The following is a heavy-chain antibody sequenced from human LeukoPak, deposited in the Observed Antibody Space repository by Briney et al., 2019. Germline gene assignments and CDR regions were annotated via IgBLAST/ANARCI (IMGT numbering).Heavy chain of an antibody. CDR1: GFTFSSYA. Sequence: PGGSLRLSCAASGFTFSSYAMHWVRQAPGKGLEWVAVISYDGSNKYYADSVKGRFTISRDNSKNTLYLQMNSLRAEDTAVYYCARTAQDPQFDYWGQGTLVTVSS. CDR2: ISYDGSNK. J-gene: IGHJ4*02. CDR3: ARTAQDPQFDY. V-gene: IGHV3-30-3*01. D-gene: IGHD2-21*02.